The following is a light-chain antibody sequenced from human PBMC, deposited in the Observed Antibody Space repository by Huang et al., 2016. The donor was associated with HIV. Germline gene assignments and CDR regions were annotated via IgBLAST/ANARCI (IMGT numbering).Light chain of an antibody. CDR1: QTILYSSQNKNY. CDR3: QQYFETPLT. V-gene: IGKV4-1*01. Sequence: DIVMTQSPDSLAVSLGERATVNCKSSQTILYSSQNKNYLAWYQQQPGRPPKLLIYWASTRESGVPDRFSGSGSGTDFTLTISSLQAEDVAVYYCQQYFETPLTFGGGTKVEIK. J-gene: IGKJ4*01. CDR2: WAS.